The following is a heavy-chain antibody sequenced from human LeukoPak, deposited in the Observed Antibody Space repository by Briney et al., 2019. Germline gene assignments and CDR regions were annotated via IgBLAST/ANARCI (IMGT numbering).Heavy chain of an antibody. CDR2: SHYSGST. CDR1: RGSISTYY. J-gene: IGHJ5*02. Sequence: PSETLSLTCTVSRGSISTYYWSWIRQPPGKGLEWIGCSHYSGSTNYNPSLKSRVTISVDTSKNQFSLKLSSVTAADTAVYYCARDVLVGIEVERFDPWGQGTLVTVSS. CDR3: ARDVLVGIEVERFDP. V-gene: IGHV4-59*01. D-gene: IGHD6-19*01.